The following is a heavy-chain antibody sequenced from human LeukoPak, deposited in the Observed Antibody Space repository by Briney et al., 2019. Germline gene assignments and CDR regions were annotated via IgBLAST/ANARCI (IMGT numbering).Heavy chain of an antibody. CDR3: ARQGMIVVNDAFDI. D-gene: IGHD3-22*01. CDR2: INPNSGGT. CDR1: GYTFTCYY. J-gene: IGHJ3*02. V-gene: IGHV1-2*02. Sequence: GASVKVSCKASGYTFTCYYMHWVRQAPGQGLEWMGWINPNSGGTNYAQKFQGRVTMTRDTSISTAYMELSRLRSDDTAVYYCARQGMIVVNDAFDIWGQGTMVTVSS.